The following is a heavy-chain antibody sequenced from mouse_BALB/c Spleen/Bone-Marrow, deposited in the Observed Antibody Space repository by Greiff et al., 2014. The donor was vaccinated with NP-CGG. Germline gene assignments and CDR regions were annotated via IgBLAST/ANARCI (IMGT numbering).Heavy chain of an antibody. Sequence: VQLQQSGPELVKPGASVKISCKASGYSFTGYFMNWVMQSHGKSLEWIGRINPYNGDTFYNQKFKGKATLTVDKSSSTAHMELRSLASEDSAVYYCARSRDYDGFAYWGQGTLVTVSA. J-gene: IGHJ3*01. CDR1: GYSFTGYF. V-gene: IGHV1-20*02. D-gene: IGHD2-4*01. CDR3: ARSRDYDGFAY. CDR2: INPYNGDT.